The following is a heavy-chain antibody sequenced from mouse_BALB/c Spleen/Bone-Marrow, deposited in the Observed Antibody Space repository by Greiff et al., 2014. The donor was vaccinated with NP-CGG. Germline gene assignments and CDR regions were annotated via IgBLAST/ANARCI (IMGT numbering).Heavy chain of an antibody. V-gene: IGHV1-80*01. J-gene: IGHJ4*01. CDR2: IYPGDGDT. CDR3: ARGVPMDY. CDR1: GYAFSSYW. Sequence: SGAELVRPGSSVKISCKASGYAFSSYWMNWVKQRPGQGLEWIGQIYPGDGDTNYNGKFKGKATLTADKSSSTAYMQLSSLTSEDSAVYFCARGVPMDYWGRGTSVTVSS.